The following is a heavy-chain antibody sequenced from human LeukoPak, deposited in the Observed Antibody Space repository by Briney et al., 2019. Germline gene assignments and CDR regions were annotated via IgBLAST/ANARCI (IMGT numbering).Heavy chain of an antibody. J-gene: IGHJ6*03. CDR1: GFSFSSYG. V-gene: IGHV3-23*01. Sequence: GGSLRHSCAASGFSFSSYGMSWVRQAPGKGLEWVSGISDSGSSTNYADSVKGRFTISRDNSKNTLFLQMNSLRAEDTAVYYCAKDGGPNYYYYYMDVWGKGTTVTISS. CDR3: AKDGGPNYYYYYMDV. D-gene: IGHD3-16*01. CDR2: ISDSGSST.